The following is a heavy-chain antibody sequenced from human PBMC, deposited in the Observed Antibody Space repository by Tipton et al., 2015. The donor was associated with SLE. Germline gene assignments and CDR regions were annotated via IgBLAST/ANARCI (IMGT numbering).Heavy chain of an antibody. CDR1: GGSISSYY. V-gene: IGHV4-59*01. J-gene: IGHJ4*02. CDR3: ARENSGNFLPPNYFDY. CDR2: MYYSGST. Sequence: TLSLTCSVSGGSISSYYWGWIRQPPGKGLEWIGYMYYSGSTNYNSSLKSRVTISIDTSKNQFSLKVNSVTAADTAVYYCARENSGNFLPPNYFDYWGQGALVTVSS. D-gene: IGHD1-26*01.